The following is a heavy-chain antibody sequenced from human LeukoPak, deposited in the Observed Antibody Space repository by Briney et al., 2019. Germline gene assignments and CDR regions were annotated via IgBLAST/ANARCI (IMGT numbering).Heavy chain of an antibody. V-gene: IGHV3-33*01. Sequence: GGSLRLSCEASGFTFRSYAMSWVRQLPGRGLEGVAVIWYDGSNKYYADSVKGRFTISRDNSKNTLYLQMNSLRAEDTAVYYCARDLDGGMDVWGQGTTVTVSS. J-gene: IGHJ6*02. CDR3: ARDLDGGMDV. CDR1: GFTFRSYA. D-gene: IGHD1-1*01. CDR2: IWYDGSNK.